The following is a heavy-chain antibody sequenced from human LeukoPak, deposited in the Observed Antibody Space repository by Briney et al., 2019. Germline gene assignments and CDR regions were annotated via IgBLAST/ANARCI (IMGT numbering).Heavy chain of an antibody. CDR3: AKVVTSFPYAFDI. CDR1: GFTFSSYA. V-gene: IGHV3-23*01. J-gene: IGHJ3*02. CDR2: ISGSGGST. Sequence: GGSLRLSCAASGFTFSSYAMSWVRPAPGKGLEWVSAISGSGGSTYYADSVKGRFTISRDNSKNTLYLQMNSLRAEDTAVYYCAKVVTSFPYAFDIWGQGTMVTVSS. D-gene: IGHD4-23*01.